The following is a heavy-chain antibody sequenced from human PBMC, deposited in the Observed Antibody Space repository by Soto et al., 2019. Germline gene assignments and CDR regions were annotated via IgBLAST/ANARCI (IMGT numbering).Heavy chain of an antibody. Sequence: RASVKVSCKASGGTFSSYAISWVRQAPGQGREWMGGIIPIFGTANYAQKFQGRVTITADESTSTAYMELNSLRSEDTAVYYCARVQRGDTAMGNPRDYYYYGMDVWGQGXTVTVYS. CDR3: ARVQRGDTAMGNPRDYYYYGMDV. CDR2: IIPIFGTA. CDR1: GGTFSSYA. V-gene: IGHV1-69*13. J-gene: IGHJ6*02. D-gene: IGHD5-18*01.